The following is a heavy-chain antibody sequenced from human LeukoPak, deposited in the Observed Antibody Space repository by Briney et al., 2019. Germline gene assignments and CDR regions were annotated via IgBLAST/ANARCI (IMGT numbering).Heavy chain of an antibody. CDR1: GFTFSSYA. CDR3: AKEGDYDPFDY. CDR2: ISYDGSNK. J-gene: IGHJ4*02. V-gene: IGHV3-30-3*01. D-gene: IGHD4-17*01. Sequence: GGSLRLSCAASGFTFSSYAMSWVRQAPGKGLEWVAVISYDGSNKYYADSVKGRFTISRDNSKNTLYLQMNSLRAEDTAVYYCAKEGDYDPFDYWGQGTLVTVSS.